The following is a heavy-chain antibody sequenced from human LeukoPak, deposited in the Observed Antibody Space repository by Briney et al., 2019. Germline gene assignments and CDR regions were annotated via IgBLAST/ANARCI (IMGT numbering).Heavy chain of an antibody. J-gene: IGHJ4*02. Sequence: SVKVSCKASGGTFSSYAISWVRQAPGQGLEWMGGIIPIFGTANYAQKFQGRVTITADKSTSTAYMELSSLRSEDTAVYYCARDPTYYYDSSGDDYWGQGTLVTASS. D-gene: IGHD3-22*01. V-gene: IGHV1-69*06. CDR3: ARDPTYYYDSSGDDY. CDR2: IIPIFGTA. CDR1: GGTFSSYA.